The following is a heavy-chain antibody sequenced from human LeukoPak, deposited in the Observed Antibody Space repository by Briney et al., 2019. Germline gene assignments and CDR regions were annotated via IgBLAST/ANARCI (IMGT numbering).Heavy chain of an antibody. Sequence: GGSLRLSCAASGFTFSSYGMHWVRQAPGKGLEWVAFIRYDGSNKYYADSVKGRFTISRDNSKNTLYLQMNSLRAEDTAVYYCAKDQPAYDFWSGYFFDYWGQGTLVTVSS. CDR3: AKDQPAYDFWSGYFFDY. V-gene: IGHV3-30*02. D-gene: IGHD3-3*01. CDR1: GFTFSSYG. CDR2: IRYDGSNK. J-gene: IGHJ4*02.